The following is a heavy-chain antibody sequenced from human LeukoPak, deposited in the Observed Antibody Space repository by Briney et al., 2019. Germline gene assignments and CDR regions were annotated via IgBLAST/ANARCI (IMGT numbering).Heavy chain of an antibody. CDR1: GYTFTGYY. V-gene: IGHV1-2*02. CDR3: ARDSILWFGELSPPDY. Sequence: ASVKVSCKASGYTFTGYYMHWVRQAPGQGLEGMGWINPNSGGTNYAQKFQGRVTMTRDTSISTAYMELSRLRSDDTAVYYCARDSILWFGELSPPDYWGQGTLVTVSS. J-gene: IGHJ4*02. D-gene: IGHD3-10*01. CDR2: INPNSGGT.